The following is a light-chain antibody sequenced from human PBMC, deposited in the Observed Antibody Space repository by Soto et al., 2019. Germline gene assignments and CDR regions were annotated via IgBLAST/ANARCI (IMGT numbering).Light chain of an antibody. CDR2: KAS. CDR1: ESISDW. J-gene: IGKJ1*01. CDR3: QQYNVYPLT. V-gene: IGKV1-5*03. Sequence: DIQMTQSPSTLSASVGDRVTITCRASESISDWLAWYQQKPGKAPNLLIQKASTLKSGGPSRFSGSGSGTEFTLTIGSLQPDDFATDYCQQYNVYPLTFGQGTQVEVK.